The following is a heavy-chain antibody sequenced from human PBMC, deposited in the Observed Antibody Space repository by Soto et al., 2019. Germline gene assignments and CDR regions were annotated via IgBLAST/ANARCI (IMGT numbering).Heavy chain of an antibody. Sequence: SETLSLTCTVSGGSISSYYWSWIRQPPGKELEWIGYIYYSGSTNYNPSLKSRVTISVDTSKNQFSLKLSSVTAADTAEYYCTRDRRYCSGGSCYSTYYYGMDVWGQGITVSVS. J-gene: IGHJ6*02. D-gene: IGHD2-15*01. CDR1: GGSISSYY. CDR2: IYYSGST. CDR3: TRDRRYCSGGSCYSTYYYGMDV. V-gene: IGHV4-59*01.